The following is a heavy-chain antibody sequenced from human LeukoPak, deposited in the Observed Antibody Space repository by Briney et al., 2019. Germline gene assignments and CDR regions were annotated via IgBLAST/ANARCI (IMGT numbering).Heavy chain of an antibody. V-gene: IGHV3-21*01. Sequence: GGSLRLSCAASGFTFSSYSMNWVRQAPGKGLEWVSSISSSSSYLYYADSVKGRFTISRDNAKNSLYLQMNSLRAEDTAMYYCARSSWAVTTIDYWGQGTLVTVSS. CDR3: ARSSWAVTTIDY. CDR2: ISSSSSYL. D-gene: IGHD4-17*01. CDR1: GFTFSSYS. J-gene: IGHJ4*02.